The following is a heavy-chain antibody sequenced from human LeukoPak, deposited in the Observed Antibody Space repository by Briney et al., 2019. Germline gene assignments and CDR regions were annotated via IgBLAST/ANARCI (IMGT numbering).Heavy chain of an antibody. Sequence: GGSLRLSCAASGFIFSSYSMNWVRQAPGKGLEWVSSISSSSSYIYYADSVKGRFTISRDNAKNSLYLQMNSLRAEDTAVYNCGRDAIAAAGFYYFDYWGQGTLVTVSS. CDR3: GRDAIAAAGFYYFDY. D-gene: IGHD6-13*01. CDR2: ISSSSSYI. J-gene: IGHJ4*02. V-gene: IGHV3-21*01. CDR1: GFIFSSYS.